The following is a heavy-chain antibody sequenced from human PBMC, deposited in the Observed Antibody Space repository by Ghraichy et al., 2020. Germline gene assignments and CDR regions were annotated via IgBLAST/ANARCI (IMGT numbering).Heavy chain of an antibody. J-gene: IGHJ6*02. CDR3: ARDLTMVRGVTTAPGYGMDV. CDR1: GGSISSGGYY. V-gene: IGHV4-31*03. D-gene: IGHD3-10*01. Sequence: SETLSLTCTVSGGSISSGGYYWSWIRQHPGKGLEWIGYIYYSGSTYYNPSLKSRVTISVDTSKNQFSLKLSSVTAADTAVYYCARDLTMVRGVTTAPGYGMDVWGQGTTVTVSS. CDR2: IYYSGST.